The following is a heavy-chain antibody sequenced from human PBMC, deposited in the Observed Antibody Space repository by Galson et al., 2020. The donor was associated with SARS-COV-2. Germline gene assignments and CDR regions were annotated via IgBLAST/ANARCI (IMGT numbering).Heavy chain of an antibody. J-gene: IGHJ4*02. V-gene: IGHV3-30*04. CDR1: GFTFSSYA. CDR2: ISYDGSNK. CDR3: ARSRSGSYLHYFDY. Sequence: GGSLRLSCAASGFTFSSYAMPWVRQAPGKGLEWVAVISYDGSNKYYADSVKGRFTISRDNSKNTLYLQMNSLRAEDTAVYYCARSRSGSYLHYFDYWGQGTLVTVSS. D-gene: IGHD1-26*01.